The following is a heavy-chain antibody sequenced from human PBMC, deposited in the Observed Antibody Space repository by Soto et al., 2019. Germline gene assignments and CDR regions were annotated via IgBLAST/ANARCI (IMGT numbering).Heavy chain of an antibody. J-gene: IGHJ4*02. Sequence: SETLSLTCAVSGDSIKSSHWWNWVRQPPGKGLEWIGQISHSGNANYNPSLTSRVTISVDKSKNHFSLKLTSVTAADTAVYYCXARHFCSGPWTARRLDYWGQGTLVTVSS. D-gene: IGHD3-3*02. CDR2: ISHSGNA. CDR3: XARHFCSGPWTARRLDY. V-gene: IGHV4-4*02. CDR1: GDSIKSSHW.